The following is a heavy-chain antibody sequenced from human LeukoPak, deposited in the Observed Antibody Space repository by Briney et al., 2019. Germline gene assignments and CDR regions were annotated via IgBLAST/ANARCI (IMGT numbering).Heavy chain of an antibody. CDR3: TTENWYVFEN. CDR2: ITLDGSDS. Sequence: GGSLRLSCAASGFPFSSYWMAWVRQAPGKGLEWVATITLDGSDSYYVDSVKGRFTVSRDNAKNSLYLQMNSLRAEDTAVFYCTTENWYVFENWGQGTLVTVSS. CDR1: GFPFSSYW. V-gene: IGHV3-7*04. J-gene: IGHJ4*02. D-gene: IGHD1-1*01.